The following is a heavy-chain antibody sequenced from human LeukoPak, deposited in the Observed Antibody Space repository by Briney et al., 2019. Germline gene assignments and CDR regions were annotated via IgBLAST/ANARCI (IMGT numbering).Heavy chain of an antibody. V-gene: IGHV4-59*01. CDR3: AREMITEGTAMVTFMIGAFDI. J-gene: IGHJ3*02. D-gene: IGHD5-18*01. Sequence: PSETLSLTCTVSGGSISSYYWSWIRQPPGKGLEWIGYIYYSGSTNYNPSLKSRVTISVDTSKNQFSLKLSSVTAADTAVYYCAREMITEGTAMVTFMIGAFDIWGQGTMVTVSS. CDR2: IYYSGST. CDR1: GGSISSYY.